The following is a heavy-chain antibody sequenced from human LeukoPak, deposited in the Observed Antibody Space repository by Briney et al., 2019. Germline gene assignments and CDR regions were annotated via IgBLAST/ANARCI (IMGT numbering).Heavy chain of an antibody. CDR2: IYYSGST. Sequence: SETLSLTCTVSGGSISSYYWSWIRQPPGKGLEWIGYIYYSGSTNYNPSLKSRVTISVDTSKNQFSLKLSSVTAADTAVYYCARGRGYYDSSGYYLDYWGQGTLVTVSS. J-gene: IGHJ4*02. D-gene: IGHD3-22*01. CDR1: GGSISSYY. V-gene: IGHV4-59*01. CDR3: ARGRGYYDSSGYYLDY.